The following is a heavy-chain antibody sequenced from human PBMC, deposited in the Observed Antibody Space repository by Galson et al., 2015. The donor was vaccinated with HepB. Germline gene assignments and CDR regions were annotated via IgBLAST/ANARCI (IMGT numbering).Heavy chain of an antibody. Sequence: SETLSLTCTVSGGSVSSGSYYWSWIRQPPGKGLEWIGYIYYSGSTNYNPSLKSRVTISVDTSKNQFSLKLSSVTAADTAVYYCARGEVGASDAFDIWGQGTMVTVSS. CDR2: IYYSGST. CDR1: GGSVSSGSYY. J-gene: IGHJ3*02. CDR3: ARGEVGASDAFDI. V-gene: IGHV4-61*01. D-gene: IGHD1-26*01.